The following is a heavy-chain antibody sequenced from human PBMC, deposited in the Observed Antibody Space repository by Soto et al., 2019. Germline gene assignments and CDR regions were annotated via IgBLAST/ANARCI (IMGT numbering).Heavy chain of an antibody. D-gene: IGHD2-2*01. CDR3: AKDYMRGEVQAALNFDN. J-gene: IGHJ4*02. V-gene: IGHV3-30*18. CDR1: GFTFSYYG. Sequence: PGGSLRLSCAASGFTFSYYGMHWVRQSSGKGLEWVAIISYEGKKKYYADSVKGRFSISRDNSKNTLYLQMDSLRAEDTAVYYCAKDYMRGEVQAALNFDNWGQGTLVTVSS. CDR2: ISYEGKKK.